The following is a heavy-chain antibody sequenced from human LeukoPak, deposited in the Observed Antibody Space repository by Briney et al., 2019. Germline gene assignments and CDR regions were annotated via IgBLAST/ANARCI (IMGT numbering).Heavy chain of an antibody. D-gene: IGHD1-26*01. V-gene: IGHV4-39*07. CDR3: ARAKGSGSYQIDAFDI. Sequence: KASETLSLTCTVSGGSISSTTYYWGWIRQPPGKGLEWIGSIYYSGNTYYSPSLMSRVTISVDTSKNQFSLNLSSVTAADTAMYYCARAKGSGSYQIDAFDIWGQGTMVTVSS. CDR1: GGSISSTTYY. J-gene: IGHJ3*02. CDR2: IYYSGNT.